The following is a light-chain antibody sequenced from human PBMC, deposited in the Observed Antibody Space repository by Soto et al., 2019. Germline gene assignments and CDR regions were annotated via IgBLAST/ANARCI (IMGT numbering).Light chain of an antibody. V-gene: IGKV1-39*01. J-gene: IGKJ2*01. Sequence: EIPMTQSPSSLSASVGDRVTITCRASQTFGNYLNWYQQKPGKAPKLLIYAASSLQSGVSSRFSGSGSGTYFTLTISSLQPDDFATYYWQQSYSTPYTFGQGTKLEI. CDR2: AAS. CDR3: QQSYSTPYT. CDR1: QTFGNY.